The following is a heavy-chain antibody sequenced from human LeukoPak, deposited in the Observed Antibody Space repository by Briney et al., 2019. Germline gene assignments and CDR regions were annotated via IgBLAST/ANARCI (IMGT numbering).Heavy chain of an antibody. CDR3: AKDVYDSSRSNFDY. J-gene: IGHJ4*02. CDR2: ISGSGGST. CDR1: GFIFSSYA. Sequence: GGSLRLSCAASGFIFSSYAMSWVRQAPGKGLEWVSAISGSGGSTYYADSVKGRFTISRDNSKNTLYLQMNSLRAEDTAVYYCAKDVYDSSRSNFDYWGQGTLVTVSS. D-gene: IGHD3-22*01. V-gene: IGHV3-23*01.